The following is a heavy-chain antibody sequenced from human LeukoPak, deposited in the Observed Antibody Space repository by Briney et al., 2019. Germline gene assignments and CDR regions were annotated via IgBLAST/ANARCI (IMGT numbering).Heavy chain of an antibody. J-gene: IGHJ4*02. CDR1: GGSISSYY. V-gene: IGHV4-59*01. Sequence: PSETLSLTCIVSGGSISSYYWSWVRQPPGKGLEWIGYIYYSGSTNYNPSLKSRVTISVDTSKNQFSLKLSSVTAADTAVYYCARGVTSLDYWGQGTLVTVSS. CDR3: ARGVTSLDY. D-gene: IGHD2-21*02. CDR2: IYYSGST.